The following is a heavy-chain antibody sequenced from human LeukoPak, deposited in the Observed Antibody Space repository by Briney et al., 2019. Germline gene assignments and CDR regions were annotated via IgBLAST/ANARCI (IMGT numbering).Heavy chain of an antibody. CDR3: ARVGAPRGDPDNYFDY. CDR1: GYTFTSYD. D-gene: IGHD2-21*02. Sequence: GASVKVSCKASGYTFTSYDINWVRQATGQGLEWMGWMNPNSGNTGYAQKFQGRVTMTRNTSISTAYMELSSLRSEDTAVYYCARVGAPRGDPDNYFDYWGQGTLVTVSS. J-gene: IGHJ4*02. V-gene: IGHV1-8*01. CDR2: MNPNSGNT.